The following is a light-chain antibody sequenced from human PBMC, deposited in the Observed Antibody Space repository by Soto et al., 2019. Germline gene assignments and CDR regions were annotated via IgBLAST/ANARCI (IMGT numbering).Light chain of an antibody. J-gene: IGLJ2*01. V-gene: IGLV2-11*01. CDR3: CSYAGSKAV. CDR1: SSDVGGYNH. Sequence: QSAPTQLRSVSGSPGQSVTISCTGTSSDVGGYNHVSWYQQHPGKAPKLMIYDVSNRPSGVPARFSASKSGNTSSLTISGLQAEDEADYYCCSYAGSKAVFGGGTKLTVL. CDR2: DVS.